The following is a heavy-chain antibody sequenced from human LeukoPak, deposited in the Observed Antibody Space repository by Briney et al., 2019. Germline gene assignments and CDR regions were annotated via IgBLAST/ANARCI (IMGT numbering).Heavy chain of an antibody. Sequence: SETLSLTCAVSGGSISSGGYSWSWIRQPPGKGLEWIGYIYHSGSTYYNPSLKSRVTISVDRSKNQFSLKLSSVTAADTAVYYCARAWGGDPEDAFDIWGQGTMVTVSS. D-gene: IGHD2-21*01. CDR3: ARAWGGDPEDAFDI. J-gene: IGHJ3*02. CDR2: IYHSGST. CDR1: GGSISSGGYS. V-gene: IGHV4-30-2*01.